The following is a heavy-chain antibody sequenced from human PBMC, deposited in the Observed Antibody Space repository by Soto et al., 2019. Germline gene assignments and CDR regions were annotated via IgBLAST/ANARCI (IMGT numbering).Heavy chain of an antibody. D-gene: IGHD3-22*01. CDR3: ARGWGYDSNDYCYAY. CDR1: GGTFSRHA. Sequence: QVQLVQSGAEVRKPGSSVKVSCKASGGTFSRHAISWVRQAPGRGLEWMGGIIPIFGTANHAQKFQGRVTIIADESTSTVYMELSSLRSEDTAMYYCARGWGYDSNDYCYAYWGQGTLVIVSS. CDR2: IIPIFGTA. J-gene: IGHJ4*02. V-gene: IGHV1-69*01.